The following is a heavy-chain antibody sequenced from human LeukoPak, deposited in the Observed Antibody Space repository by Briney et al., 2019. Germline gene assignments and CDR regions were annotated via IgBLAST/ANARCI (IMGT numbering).Heavy chain of an antibody. J-gene: IGHJ3*02. V-gene: IGHV3-23*01. D-gene: IGHD3-22*01. CDR3: AKETYYYDSSGYYHDAFDI. Sequence: GGSLRLSCAASGFTFSSYAMSWVRQAPGKGLEWVSAISGSGGSTYYADSVKGRFTISRDHSKNTLYLQMNSPRAEDTAVYYCAKETYYYDSSGYYHDAFDIWGQGTMVTVSS. CDR2: ISGSGGST. CDR1: GFTFSSYA.